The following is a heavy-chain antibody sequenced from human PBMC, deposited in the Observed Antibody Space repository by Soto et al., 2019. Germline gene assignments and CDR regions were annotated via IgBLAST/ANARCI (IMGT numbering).Heavy chain of an antibody. Sequence: PGGSLRVSCAASGFTFSSYGMHWVRQAPGKGLEWVAVIWYDGSNKYYADSVKGRFTISRDNSKNTLYLQMNSLRAEDTAVYYCARAAGYSYATGYYYYGTDVRGQATKVPVSS. CDR1: GFTFSSYG. CDR2: IWYDGSNK. J-gene: IGHJ6*02. V-gene: IGHV3-33*01. D-gene: IGHD5-18*01. CDR3: ARAAGYSYATGYYYYGTDV.